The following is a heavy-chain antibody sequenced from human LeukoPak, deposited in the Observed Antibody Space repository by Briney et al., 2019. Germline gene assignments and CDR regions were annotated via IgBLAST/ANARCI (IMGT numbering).Heavy chain of an antibody. Sequence: SETLSLTCTVSGYSISSGYYWGWIRQPPGKGLEWIGSIYHSGSTYYNPSLKSRVTISVDTSKNQFSLKLCSVTAADTAVYYCARDSYGGATDYWGQGTLVTVFS. D-gene: IGHD1-26*01. V-gene: IGHV4-38-2*02. CDR2: IYHSGST. J-gene: IGHJ4*02. CDR1: GYSISSGYY. CDR3: ARDSYGGATDY.